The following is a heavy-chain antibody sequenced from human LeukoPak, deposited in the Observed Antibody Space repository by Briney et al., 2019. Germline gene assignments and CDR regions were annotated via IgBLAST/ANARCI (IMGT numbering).Heavy chain of an antibody. D-gene: IGHD6-19*01. J-gene: IGHJ4*02. CDR1: GFTFSRYA. CDR3: AKDTAVAAYYFDY. CDR2: ISGSGGST. Sequence: GGSLRLSCAASGFTFSRYAMTWVRQAPGKGLEWVSAISGSGGSTYYADSVKGRFTISRDNSKNTLYLQMNSLRAEDTAVYYCAKDTAVAAYYFDYWGQGTLVTVSS. V-gene: IGHV3-23*01.